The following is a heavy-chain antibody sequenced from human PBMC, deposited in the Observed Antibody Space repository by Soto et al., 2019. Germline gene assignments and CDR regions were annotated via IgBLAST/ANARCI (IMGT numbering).Heavy chain of an antibody. CDR3: ARQVGLRTTRIDY. CDR1: GGSFSGYY. Sequence: QVQLQQWGAGLLKPSETLSLTCAVYGGSFSGYYWSWIRQPPGKGLEWIGEINHSGSTNYNPSLKRRITISVGASKNQFSLKLSSITAADTAVFYCARQVGLRTTRIDYWGQGTMVTVSS. J-gene: IGHJ4*02. D-gene: IGHD1-7*01. CDR2: INHSGST. V-gene: IGHV4-34*01.